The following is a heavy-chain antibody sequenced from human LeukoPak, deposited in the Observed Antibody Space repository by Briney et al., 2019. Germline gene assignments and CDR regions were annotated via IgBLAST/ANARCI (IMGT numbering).Heavy chain of an antibody. CDR2: IKQAGSES. J-gene: IGHJ4*02. D-gene: IGHD3-16*01. CDR3: ARVRGDYYLDY. V-gene: IGHV3-7*01. CDR1: GFIFSSYW. Sequence: GGSLRLSCAASGFIFSSYWMTWVRQAPEKGLEWVANIKQAGSESSYVDSVKGRFTISRDNAKNSLYLQIDSLRAEDTAVYYCARVRGDYYLDYWGQGTLVTVSS.